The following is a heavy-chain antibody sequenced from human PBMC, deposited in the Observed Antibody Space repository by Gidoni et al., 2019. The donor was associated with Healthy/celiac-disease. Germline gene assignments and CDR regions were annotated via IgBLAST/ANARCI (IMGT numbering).Heavy chain of an antibody. D-gene: IGHD3-22*01. CDR3: AREWGYGGYYYRMGY. CDR1: GFTFSSYA. Sequence: QVQLVESGGGVVQPGRSLRLSCAASGFTFSSYAMHWVRQAPGKGLEWVAVISYDGSNKYYADSVKGRFTISRDNSKNTLYLQMNSLRAEDTAVYYCAREWGYGGYYYRMGYWGQGTLVTVSS. V-gene: IGHV3-30*01. CDR2: ISYDGSNK. J-gene: IGHJ4*02.